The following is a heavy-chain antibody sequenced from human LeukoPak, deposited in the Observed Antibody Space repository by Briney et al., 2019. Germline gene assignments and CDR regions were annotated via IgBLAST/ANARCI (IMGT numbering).Heavy chain of an antibody. CDR1: GGTFSSYA. Sequence: SVKVSCKASGGTFSSYAISWVRQAPGQGLEWMGGIIPIFGTANYAQKFQGRVTITADESTSTAYMELSSLRSEDTAVYYCARRLAGVVPAAIWFDPGAREPWSPSPQ. D-gene: IGHD2-2*01. V-gene: IGHV1-69*13. CDR3: ARRLAGVVPAAIWFDP. CDR2: IIPIFGTA. J-gene: IGHJ5*02.